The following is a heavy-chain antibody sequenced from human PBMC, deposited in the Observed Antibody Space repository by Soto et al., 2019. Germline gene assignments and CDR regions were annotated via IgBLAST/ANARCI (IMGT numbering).Heavy chain of an antibody. CDR2: IGTGGAT. Sequence: EVQLVESGGGLVQPGGSLRLSCAASGFSFSSYDMNWVRQATGKGLEWVSAIGTGGATYYAGSVKGRFTISRENAKNSVYLQMNSLRVEDTAVYYCAREKIEYCNGYDAFDIWGQGTMVTVSS. CDR3: AREKIEYCNGYDAFDI. CDR1: GFSFSSYD. V-gene: IGHV3-13*01. J-gene: IGHJ3*02. D-gene: IGHD5-18*01.